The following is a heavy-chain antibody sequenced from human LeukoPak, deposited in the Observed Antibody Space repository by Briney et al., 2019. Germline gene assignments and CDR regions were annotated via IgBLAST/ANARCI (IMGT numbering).Heavy chain of an antibody. V-gene: IGHV3-66*01. D-gene: IGHD2-15*01. CDR2: IYSGGRT. CDR3: ASVGVVDGTPYWYFDL. J-gene: IGHJ2*01. Sequence: GGSLRLSCAASGLTVSSNYMTWVRQAPGKGLEWVSVIYSGGRTYYADSVNGRFTISRDISKNTLYLQMNSLRAEDTAVYYRASVGVVDGTPYWYFDLWGRGTLVTVSS. CDR1: GLTVSSNY.